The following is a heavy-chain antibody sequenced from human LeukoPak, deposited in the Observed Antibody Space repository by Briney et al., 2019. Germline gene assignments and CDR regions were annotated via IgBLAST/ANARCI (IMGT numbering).Heavy chain of an antibody. J-gene: IGHJ1*01. CDR2: INTNTGNP. CDR1: GYTFTSYG. D-gene: IGHD5-24*01. Sequence: ASVKVSCKASGYTFTSYGISWVRQAPGQGLEWMGWINTNTGNPTYAQGFTGRFVFSLDTSVSTAYLQISSLKAEDTAVYYCARDEDLVEMATIEELVWHFQHWGQGTLVTVSS. CDR3: ARDEDLVEMATIEELVWHFQH. V-gene: IGHV7-4-1*02.